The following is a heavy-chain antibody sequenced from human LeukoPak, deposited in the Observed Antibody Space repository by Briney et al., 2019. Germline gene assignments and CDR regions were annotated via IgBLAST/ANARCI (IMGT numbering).Heavy chain of an antibody. V-gene: IGHV4-34*01. CDR3: ARQRPRIAAAGKRTDFDY. CDR1: GGSFSGYY. J-gene: IGHJ4*02. Sequence: SETLSLTCAVYGGSFSGYYWSWIRQPPGKGLEWIGEINHSGSTNYNPSLKSRVTTSVDTSKNQFSLKLSSVTAADTAVYYCARQRPRIAAAGKRTDFDYWGQGTLVTVSS. CDR2: INHSGST. D-gene: IGHD6-13*01.